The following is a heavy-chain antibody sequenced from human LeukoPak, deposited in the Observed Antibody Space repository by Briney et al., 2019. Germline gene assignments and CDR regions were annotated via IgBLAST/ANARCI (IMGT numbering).Heavy chain of an antibody. CDR1: GFSFSNYA. J-gene: IGHJ5*02. CDR3: AGDRGGENCGGDCYSAFDP. CDR2: IGGSGAYK. V-gene: IGHV3-23*01. D-gene: IGHD2-21*02. Sequence: GGSLRLSCAASGFSFSNYAMNWVRQTPGKGLEWVAAIGGSGAYKNHADSVQGRLTISRDNSKNTLYLQMNNLRGEDTALYYCAGDRGGENCGGDCYSAFDPWGQGTLVTVSS.